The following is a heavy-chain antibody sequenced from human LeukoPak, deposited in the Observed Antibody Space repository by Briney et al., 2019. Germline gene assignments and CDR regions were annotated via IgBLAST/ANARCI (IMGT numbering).Heavy chain of an antibody. J-gene: IGHJ4*02. Sequence: PSETLSLTCTVSGGSVSTSYWSWIRQPPGKGPECIGYISYSVTTSYNPSLKSRVTISLDTSKNQFSLNLTSVTAADTAIYYCARLPDVSGWPFDYWGQGILVTVSS. D-gene: IGHD6-19*01. CDR3: ARLPDVSGWPFDY. CDR1: GGSVSTSY. V-gene: IGHV4-59*02. CDR2: ISYSVTT.